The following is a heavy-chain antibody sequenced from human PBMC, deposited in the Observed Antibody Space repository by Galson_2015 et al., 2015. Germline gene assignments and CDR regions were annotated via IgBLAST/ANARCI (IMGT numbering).Heavy chain of an antibody. J-gene: IGHJ4*02. CDR3: ARDWDNDVGGIAF. CDR2: IRYGGDKI. CDR1: GFTFSNYA. V-gene: IGHV3-23*01. D-gene: IGHD6-19*01. Sequence: SLRLSCAASGFTFSNYAMSWVRRAPGKGLEWVSAIRYGGDKIYYADSVEGRFTISRDTSTNTLYLQMNSLRAEDTATYYCARDWDNDVGGIAFRGRGPPDTVYS.